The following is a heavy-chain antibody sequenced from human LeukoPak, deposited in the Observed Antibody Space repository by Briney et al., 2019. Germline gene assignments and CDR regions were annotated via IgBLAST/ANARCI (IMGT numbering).Heavy chain of an antibody. V-gene: IGHV3-15*01. CDR1: GFTFSNAW. CDR3: TTGESGSGQIAYGDYGAYFDY. J-gene: IGHJ4*02. Sequence: GGSLRLSCAASGFTFSNAWMSWVRQAPGKGREGGGRIKSKTDGGTTDYAAPVKGRFTISRDDSKNTLYLQMNSLKTEATAVYYCTTGESGSGQIAYGDYGAYFDYWGQGTLVTVSS. D-gene: IGHD4-17*01. CDR2: IKSKTDGGTT.